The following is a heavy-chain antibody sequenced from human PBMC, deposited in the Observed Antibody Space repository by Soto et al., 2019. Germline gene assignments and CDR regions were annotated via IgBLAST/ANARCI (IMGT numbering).Heavy chain of an antibody. V-gene: IGHV3-23*01. CDR3: AKEPVGPDWYFDL. J-gene: IGHJ2*01. CDR1: GFTFRSYA. Sequence: DVQLLESGGGLVQPGGSLRLSCAASGFTFRSYAMSWVRQAPGKGLEWVSGISGSGISTHYADSVKGRFTVSRDNSKNTLYLQMNSLSDEDTAVYNCAKEPVGPDWYFDLWGRGTLGTVSS. CDR2: ISGSGIST.